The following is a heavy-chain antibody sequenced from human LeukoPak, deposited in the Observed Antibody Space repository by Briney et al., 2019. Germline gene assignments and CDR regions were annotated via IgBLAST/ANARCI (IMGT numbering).Heavy chain of an antibody. V-gene: IGHV3-74*01. J-gene: IGHJ3*02. D-gene: IGHD6-19*01. Sequence: GGSLRLSCAASGFTFSSYWMHWVRQAPGKGLVWVSRINSDGSSTSYADSVKGRFTISRDNAKNTLYLQMNSLRADDTAVYYCAGRSGWYHDAFDIWGQGTMVTVSS. CDR3: AGRSGWYHDAFDI. CDR1: GFTFSSYW. CDR2: INSDGSST.